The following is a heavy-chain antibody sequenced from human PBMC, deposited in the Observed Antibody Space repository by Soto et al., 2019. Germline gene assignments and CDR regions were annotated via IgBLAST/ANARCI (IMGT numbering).Heavy chain of an antibody. CDR1: GFTFSSYG. J-gene: IGHJ4*02. D-gene: IGHD4-17*01. Sequence: GSLRLSCAASGFTFSSYGMHWVRQAPGKGLEWVAVISYDGSNKYYADSVKGRFTISRDNSKNTLYLQMNSLRAEDTAVYYCASSHDYGEHFDYWGQGTLVTVSS. CDR3: ASSHDYGEHFDY. CDR2: ISYDGSNK. V-gene: IGHV3-30*03.